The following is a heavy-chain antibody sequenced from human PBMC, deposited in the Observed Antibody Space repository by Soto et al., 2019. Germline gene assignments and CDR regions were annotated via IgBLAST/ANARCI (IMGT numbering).Heavy chain of an antibody. D-gene: IGHD5-18*01. V-gene: IGHV4-59*01. J-gene: IGHJ4*02. CDR3: ARVRGYSYGYGSFDY. CDR1: GGSISSYC. CDR2: IYYSGST. Sequence: QVQLRESGPGLVKPSETLSLTCTVSGGSISSYCWSWIRQPPGKGLEWIGYIYYSGSTNYNPSLKSRVTISVDTSKKQFSLKLSSVTAADTAVYYCARVRGYSYGYGSFDYWGQGTLVTVSS.